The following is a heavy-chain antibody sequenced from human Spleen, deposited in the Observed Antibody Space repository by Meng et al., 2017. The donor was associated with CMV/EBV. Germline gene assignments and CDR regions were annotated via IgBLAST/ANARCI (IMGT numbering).Heavy chain of an antibody. Sequence: ASVKVSCKVPGYTFTIYGVSWVRQAPGQGLKWMGWINPYNGTTKYAQKFQGRVTMTTDTSTSTVYMELRSLRSDDTAVYYCARDGPLWDINYEYYYGMDVWGQGTTVTVSS. D-gene: IGHD2-15*01. CDR3: ARDGPLWDINYEYYYGMDV. CDR2: INPYNGTT. CDR1: GYTFTIYG. V-gene: IGHV1-18*01. J-gene: IGHJ6*02.